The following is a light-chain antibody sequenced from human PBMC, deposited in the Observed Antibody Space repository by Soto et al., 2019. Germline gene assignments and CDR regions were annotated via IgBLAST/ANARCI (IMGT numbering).Light chain of an antibody. CDR3: CSYAGTVAYV. V-gene: IGLV2-23*02. Sequence: QSVLTQPASVSGFPGQSITISCAGTGSDVGAYNLVAWYQQHPGNAPKLIICEVNTQPSGISNRFSGSKSADKASLTISGLQSEEVSDYFSCSYAGTVAYVFGTGTKLTVL. CDR2: EVN. CDR1: GSDVGAYNL. J-gene: IGLJ1*01.